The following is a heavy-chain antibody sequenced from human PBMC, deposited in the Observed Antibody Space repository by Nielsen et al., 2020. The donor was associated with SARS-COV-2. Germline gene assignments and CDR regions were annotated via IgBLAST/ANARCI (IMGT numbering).Heavy chain of an antibody. V-gene: IGHV3-48*02. CDR1: GFTFSSYS. D-gene: IGHD3-10*01. CDR2: ISSSSSTI. Sequence: GESLKISCAASGFTFSSYSMNWVRQAPGKGLEWVSYISSSSSTIYYADSVKGRFTISRDNAKNSLYLQMNSLRDEDTAVYYCARVWGLDYYYYMDVWGKGTTVTVSS. J-gene: IGHJ6*03. CDR3: ARVWGLDYYYYMDV.